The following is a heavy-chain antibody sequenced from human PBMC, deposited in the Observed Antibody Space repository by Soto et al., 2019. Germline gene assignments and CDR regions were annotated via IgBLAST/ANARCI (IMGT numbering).Heavy chain of an antibody. CDR1: GFPFSSYI. CDR3: ARESRQITGTTRIDY. J-gene: IGHJ4*02. D-gene: IGHD1-7*01. CDR2: ISSSSSYI. Sequence: GGSLSLSCAASGFPFSSYIMNWVRQAPGKGLEWVSSISSSSSYIYYADSVKGRFTISRDNAKNSLYLQMNSLRAEDTAVYYCARESRQITGTTRIDYWGQGTLVTVS. V-gene: IGHV3-21*01.